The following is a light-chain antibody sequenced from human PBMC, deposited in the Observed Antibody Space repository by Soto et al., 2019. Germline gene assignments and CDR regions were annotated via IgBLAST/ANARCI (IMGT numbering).Light chain of an antibody. J-gene: IGLJ1*01. V-gene: IGLV2-14*01. CDR1: SSDGGGYNY. CDR2: DVS. CDR3: CSYTTSNTRQIV. Sequence: QSVLTQPASVSGSPGQSITISCTGTSSDGGGYNYVSWYQQQPGKAPKFMIYDVSTPPSGVPNRFSGSKSGNTASLTISGIQAEAEADYYCCSYTTSNTRQIVFGTGTKVTV.